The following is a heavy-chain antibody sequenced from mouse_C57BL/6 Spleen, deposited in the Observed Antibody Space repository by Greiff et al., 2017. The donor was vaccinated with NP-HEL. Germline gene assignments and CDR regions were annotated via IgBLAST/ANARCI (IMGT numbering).Heavy chain of an antibody. J-gene: IGHJ4*01. Sequence: QVQLQQSGPELVKPGASVKISCKASGYAFSSSWMNWVKQRPGKGLEWIGRIYPGDGDTNYNGKFKGKATLTADKSSSTAFMQLSSLTSEDSAVYFCARSMDYWGQGTSVTVSS. V-gene: IGHV1-82*01. CDR2: IYPGDGDT. CDR1: GYAFSSSW. CDR3: ARSMDY.